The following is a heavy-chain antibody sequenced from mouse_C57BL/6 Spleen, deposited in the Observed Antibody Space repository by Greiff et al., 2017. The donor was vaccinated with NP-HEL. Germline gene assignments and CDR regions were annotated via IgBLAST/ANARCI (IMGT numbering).Heavy chain of an antibody. V-gene: IGHV5-12*01. Sequence: DVHLVESGGGLVQPGGSLKLSCAASGFTFSDYYMYWVRQTPEKRLEWVAYISNGGGSTYYPDTVKGRFTISRDNAKNTLYLQMSRLKSEDTAMYYCARQDYDYDERAFAYWGQGTLVTVSA. CDR2: ISNGGGST. D-gene: IGHD2-4*01. CDR1: GFTFSDYY. CDR3: ARQDYDYDERAFAY. J-gene: IGHJ3*01.